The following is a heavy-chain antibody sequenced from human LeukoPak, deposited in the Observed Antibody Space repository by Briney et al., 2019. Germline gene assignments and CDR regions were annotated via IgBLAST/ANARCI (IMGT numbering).Heavy chain of an antibody. CDR3: ARVRSWYPDY. D-gene: IGHD6-13*01. CDR1: GYSISSGYY. V-gene: IGHV4-38-2*01. CDR2: IYHSGST. Sequence: PSETLSLTCAVSGYSISSGYYWGWIRQPPGKGLEWIGSIYHSGSTYYDPSLKSRVTISVDTSKNQFSLKLSSVTAADTAVYYCARVRSWYPDYWGQGTPVTVSS. J-gene: IGHJ4*02.